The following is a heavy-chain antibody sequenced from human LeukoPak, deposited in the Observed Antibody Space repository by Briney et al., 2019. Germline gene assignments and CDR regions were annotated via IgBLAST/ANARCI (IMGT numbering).Heavy chain of an antibody. J-gene: IGHJ4*02. D-gene: IGHD2-2*02. CDR2: IYHSGST. CDR3: ARQGLGVPAAILRGRSDY. Sequence: TSETLSLTCTVSGGSISSGSYYWSWIRQPPGKGLEWIGYIYHSGSTYYNPSLKSRVTISVDRSKNQFSLKLSSVTAADTAVYYCARQGLGVPAAILRGRSDYWGQGTLVTVSS. CDR1: GGSISSGSYY. V-gene: IGHV4-30-2*01.